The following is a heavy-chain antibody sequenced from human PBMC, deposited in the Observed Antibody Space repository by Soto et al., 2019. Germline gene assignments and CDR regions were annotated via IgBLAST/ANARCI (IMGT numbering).Heavy chain of an antibody. CDR2: ISGSGGST. CDR3: AALEGDYDYIWGSPRDRYYYMDV. Sequence: GSLRLSCAASGFTFSSYAMSWVRQAPGKGLEWVSAISGSGGSTYYADSVKGRFTISRDNSKNTLYLQMNSLRAEDTAVYYCAALEGDYDYIWGSPRDRYYYMDVWGKGTTVTVSS. CDR1: GFTFSSYA. V-gene: IGHV3-23*01. D-gene: IGHD3-16*01. J-gene: IGHJ6*03.